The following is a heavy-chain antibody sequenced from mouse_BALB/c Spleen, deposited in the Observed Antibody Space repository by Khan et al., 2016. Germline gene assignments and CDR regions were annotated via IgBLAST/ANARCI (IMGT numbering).Heavy chain of an antibody. V-gene: IGHV7-3*02. CDR1: GFTFTDDY. D-gene: IGHD4-1*01. J-gene: IGHJ4*01. CDR3: ARSGIVMDY. CDR2: IRNKANGYTT. Sequence: EVELVESGGGLVQPGGSLRLSCATTGFTFTDDYMSWVRQPPGKALEWLGCIRNKANGYTTEYSASVEGRFTISRDNSQSILYLQMNTTRTEDSATYYFARSGIVMDYWGQGTSVTVSS.